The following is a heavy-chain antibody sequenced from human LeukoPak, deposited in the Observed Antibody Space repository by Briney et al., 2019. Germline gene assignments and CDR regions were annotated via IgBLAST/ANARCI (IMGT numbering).Heavy chain of an antibody. Sequence: SETLSLTCTVSGGSISSYYWSWIRQPPGKGLEWIGYIYYSGSTNYNPSLKSRVTISVDTSKNQFSLKLSSVTAADTAVYYCAGRIAYGSGSYYGNYYYYGMDVWGQGTTVTVFS. CDR3: AGRIAYGSGSYYGNYYYYGMDV. V-gene: IGHV4-59*01. CDR1: GGSISSYY. D-gene: IGHD3-10*01. J-gene: IGHJ6*02. CDR2: IYYSGST.